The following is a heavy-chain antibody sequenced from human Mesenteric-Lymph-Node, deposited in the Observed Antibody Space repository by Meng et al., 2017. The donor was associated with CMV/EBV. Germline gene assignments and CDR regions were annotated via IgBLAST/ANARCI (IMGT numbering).Heavy chain of an antibody. CDR3: ARDSQNDFWSAFDI. CDR2: IYYGGNT. D-gene: IGHD3-3*01. Sequence: SETLSLTCTVSGGSISSSNYYWGWIRQPPGKGLEWVGSIYYGGNTYYNPSLSSRVAMSVDTSKNHFSLRLSSVTAADTAVYYCARDSQNDFWSAFDIWGLGTMVTVSS. V-gene: IGHV4-39*02. J-gene: IGHJ3*02. CDR1: GGSISSSNYY.